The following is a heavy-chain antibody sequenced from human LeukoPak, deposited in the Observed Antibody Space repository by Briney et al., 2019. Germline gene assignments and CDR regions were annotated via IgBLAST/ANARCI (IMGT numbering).Heavy chain of an antibody. CDR3: ARHAYYGDYRYDANFDY. Sequence: SETLSLTCTVSGGSISSYYWSWIRQPPGKGLEWIGYIYYSGSTNYNPSLKSRVTISVDTSKNQFSLKLSSVTAADTAVHYCARHAYYGDYRYDANFDYWGQGTLVTVSS. CDR1: GGSISSYY. V-gene: IGHV4-59*08. J-gene: IGHJ4*02. CDR2: IYYSGST. D-gene: IGHD4-17*01.